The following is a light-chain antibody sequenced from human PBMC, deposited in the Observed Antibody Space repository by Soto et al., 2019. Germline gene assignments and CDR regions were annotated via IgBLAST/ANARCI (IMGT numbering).Light chain of an antibody. CDR2: EVT. CDR1: SSDVGGYNY. V-gene: IGLV2-8*01. Sequence: LTQPPSVSVSPGQSVTISCTGTSSDVGGYNYVSWYQQHPGKAPKLIIHEVTKRPSGVPDRISGSKSGNTASLTVSGLQAEDGADYYCSSYADRNKFLFGGGTKLTVL. J-gene: IGLJ3*02. CDR3: SSYADRNKFL.